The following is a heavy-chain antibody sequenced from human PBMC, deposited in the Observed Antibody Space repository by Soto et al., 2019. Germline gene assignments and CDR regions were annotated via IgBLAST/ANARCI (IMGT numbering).Heavy chain of an antibody. Sequence: QVQLVESGGGLVKPGGSLRLSCAASGFTFSDSYMSWLRQAPGKGLEWISYITFSGNTVYYADSLKGRFTISRDNAKNSLYLQMNRLRAEDTAVYYWARFSWREKSGMDVWGHGTTVTVAS. V-gene: IGHV3-11*01. CDR1: GFTFSDSY. CDR3: ARFSWREKSGMDV. J-gene: IGHJ6*02. CDR2: ITFSGNTV.